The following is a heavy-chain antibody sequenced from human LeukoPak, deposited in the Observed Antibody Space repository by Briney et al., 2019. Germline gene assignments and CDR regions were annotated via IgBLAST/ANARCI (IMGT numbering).Heavy chain of an antibody. CDR2: IRRKGYGGTT. CDR1: GLTFGDYS. D-gene: IGHD3-3*01. Sequence: PGGSLRLSCTGSGLTFGDYSMSWFRQAPGKGLEWVGFIRRKGYGGTTEYAASVKGRFTISRDDSKSTAYLQMNSLKTEDTAVYYCTRDHDFWSGPLDVWGTGTTVTVSS. CDR3: TRDHDFWSGPLDV. J-gene: IGHJ6*04. V-gene: IGHV3-49*03.